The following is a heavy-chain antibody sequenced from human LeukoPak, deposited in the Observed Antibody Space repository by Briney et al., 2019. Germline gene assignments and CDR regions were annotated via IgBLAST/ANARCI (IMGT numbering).Heavy chain of an antibody. CDR1: GGSVSSGSYY. V-gene: IGHV4-61*01. D-gene: IGHD6-19*01. CDR3: ARDASGWYGYSAFDI. J-gene: IGHJ3*02. Sequence: SETLSLTCTVSGGSVSSGSYYWSWIRQPPGKGLEWLVYIYYSGSTNYNPSLNSRVTISVDTSKDQFSLKLSSVTAADTAVYYCARDASGWYGYSAFDIWGQGTMVTVSS. CDR2: IYYSGST.